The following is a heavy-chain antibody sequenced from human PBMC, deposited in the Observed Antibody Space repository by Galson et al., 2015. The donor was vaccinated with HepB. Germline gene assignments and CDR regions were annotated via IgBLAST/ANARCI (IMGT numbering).Heavy chain of an antibody. D-gene: IGHD7-27*01. J-gene: IGHJ5*02. CDR3: ARHFGWGSRRFDP. V-gene: IGHV4-39*07. Sequence: ETLSLTCTVSGDSIDSSPYYWVWIRQPPGKGLEWIGNIYYTGTTYYSPSLKSRVTMSIDTSKNQFSPRLTSVTAVDTAVYCCARHFGWGSRRFDPWGQGTLVTVSS. CDR2: IYYTGTT. CDR1: GDSIDSSPYY.